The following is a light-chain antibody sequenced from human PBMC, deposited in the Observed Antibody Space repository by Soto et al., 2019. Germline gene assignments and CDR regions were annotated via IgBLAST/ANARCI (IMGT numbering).Light chain of an antibody. V-gene: IGKV1-39*01. Sequence: DIQMTQSPSSLSASVGDRVTITCRASQSISSYLNCYQQKPGKAPKLLIYAASSLQSGVPSRFSGSGSGTAFTLTISSLQPEDFATYYCQQSYSTSFGQGTRLEIK. CDR3: QQSYSTS. J-gene: IGKJ5*01. CDR1: QSISSY. CDR2: AAS.